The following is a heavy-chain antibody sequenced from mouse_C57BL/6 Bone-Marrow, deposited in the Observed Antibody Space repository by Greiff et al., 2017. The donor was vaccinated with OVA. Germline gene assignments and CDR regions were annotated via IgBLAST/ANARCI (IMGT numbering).Heavy chain of an antibody. Sequence: QVQLKESGPELVKPGASVKISCKASGYAFSSSWMNWVKQRPGKGLEWIGRIYPGDGDTNYNGKFKGKATLTADKSSSTAYMQLSSLTSEDSAVYFCARSRYYGSGPSWFAYWGQGTLVTVSA. J-gene: IGHJ3*01. CDR1: GYAFSSSW. D-gene: IGHD1-1*01. V-gene: IGHV1-82*01. CDR3: ARSRYYGSGPSWFAY. CDR2: IYPGDGDT.